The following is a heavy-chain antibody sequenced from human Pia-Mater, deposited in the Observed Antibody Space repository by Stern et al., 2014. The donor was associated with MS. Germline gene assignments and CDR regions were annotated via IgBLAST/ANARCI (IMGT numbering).Heavy chain of an antibody. CDR3: ARRGHGYMGIDY. V-gene: IGHV5-51*03. CDR2: IYPGDSET. J-gene: IGHJ4*02. CDR1: GYKFTNNW. Sequence: EVQLVQSGAEVKKPGESLRISCEVSGYKFTNNWIGWVRQMPGKALEWMGIIYPGDSETRYSPSFQGQVTILVDKSNTTAYLQWSSLKASDTALYYCARRGHGYMGIDYWGQGTPVTVSS. D-gene: IGHD5-24*01.